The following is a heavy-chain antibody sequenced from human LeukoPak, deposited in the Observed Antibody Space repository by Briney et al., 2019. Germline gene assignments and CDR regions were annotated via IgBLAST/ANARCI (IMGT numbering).Heavy chain of an antibody. CDR3: ASNFAGLGRLF. V-gene: IGHV1-69*05. Sequence: ASVKVSCKASGGTFSSYAISWVRQAPGQGLGWMGGIIPIFGTANYAQKFQGRVTITTDESTSTAYMELSSLRSEDTAVYYCASNFAGLGRLFWGQGTLVTVSS. D-gene: IGHD3-10*01. CDR1: GGTFSSYA. J-gene: IGHJ4*02. CDR2: IIPIFGTA.